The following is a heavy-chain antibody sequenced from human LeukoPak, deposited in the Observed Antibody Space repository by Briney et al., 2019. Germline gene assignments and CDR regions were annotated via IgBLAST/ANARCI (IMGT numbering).Heavy chain of an antibody. CDR1: GFTFSLYS. J-gene: IGHJ4*02. V-gene: IGHV3-21*01. CDR3: AREETGSGSYFDS. D-gene: IGHD1-26*01. Sequence: PGGSLRLSCAASGFTFSLYSTNWVRHAPGKGLGWVSSISSRSSYIYYADSLKGRFTMSRDNAKKSLYLQMNSLRAEDTAVYYCAREETGSGSYFDSWGQGTLVTVSS. CDR2: ISSRSSYI.